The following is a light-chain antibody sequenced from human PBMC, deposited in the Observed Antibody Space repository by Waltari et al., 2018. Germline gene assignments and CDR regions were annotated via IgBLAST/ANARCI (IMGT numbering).Light chain of an antibody. Sequence: QSVLTQPPSVSAAPGQKVTISCSGSSSNIGNNYVSWYQRLPGTTPKLLIYDNYNRPSGIPDRCSGSKSGTSATLGITGLQTGDEADYYCGTWDSSLSAVVFGGGTKLTVL. V-gene: IGLV1-51*01. J-gene: IGLJ2*01. CDR3: GTWDSSLSAVV. CDR2: DNY. CDR1: SSNIGNNY.